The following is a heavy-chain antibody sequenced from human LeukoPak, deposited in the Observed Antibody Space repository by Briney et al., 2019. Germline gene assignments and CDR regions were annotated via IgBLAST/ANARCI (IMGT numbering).Heavy chain of an antibody. V-gene: IGHV4-4*07. CDR1: GGSLSSYY. CDR3: ARVGVAAGFDY. Sequence: PSETLSLTRTVSGGSLSSYYWSWIRQPAGKGPEWIGRLYTSGSTNYNPSLKSRVTMSVDTYKNQFSVKLSSVTAADTAVYYCARVGVAAGFDYWGQGTLVTVSS. CDR2: LYTSGST. J-gene: IGHJ4*02. D-gene: IGHD6-13*01.